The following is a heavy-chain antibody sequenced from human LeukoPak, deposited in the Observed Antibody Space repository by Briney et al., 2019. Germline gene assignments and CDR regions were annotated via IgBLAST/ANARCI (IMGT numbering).Heavy chain of an antibody. CDR1: GGSISSYY. Sequence: PSETLSLTCTVSGGSISSYYWGWIRQPPGKGLEWIGYIYYSGSTNYNPSLKSRVTISVDTSKNQFSLKLSSVTAADTAVYYCARDRGLFFAFDIWGQGTMVTVSS. J-gene: IGHJ3*02. D-gene: IGHD3-16*01. CDR2: IYYSGST. CDR3: ARDRGLFFAFDI. V-gene: IGHV4-59*01.